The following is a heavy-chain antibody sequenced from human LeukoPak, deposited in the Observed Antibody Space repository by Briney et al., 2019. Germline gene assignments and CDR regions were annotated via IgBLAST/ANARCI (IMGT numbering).Heavy chain of an antibody. CDR2: IKQDGSEK. J-gene: IGHJ3*02. Sequence: GGSLRLSYAASGFTFSSYWMSWVRQAPGKGLEWVANIKQDGSEKYYVDSVKGRFTISRDNAKNSLYLQMNSLRAEDTAVYYCAREDWLLYGAFDIWGQGTMVTVSS. CDR1: GFTFSSYW. V-gene: IGHV3-7*01. D-gene: IGHD3-9*01. CDR3: AREDWLLYGAFDI.